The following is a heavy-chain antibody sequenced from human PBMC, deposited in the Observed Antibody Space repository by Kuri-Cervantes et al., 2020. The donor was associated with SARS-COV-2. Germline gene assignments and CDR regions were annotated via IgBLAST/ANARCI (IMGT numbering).Heavy chain of an antibody. CDR3: AGGYYYDSSGPVLRYYFGY. V-gene: IGHV4-34*01. Sequence: SETLSLTCAVSGGSFSGYYWSWIRHPPGKGLEWIWEINHSGSTNYNPSLKSRVTISVDTSKNQFSLKLSSVTAADTAVYYCAGGYYYDSSGPVLRYYFGYWGQGTLVTVSS. CDR2: INHSGST. J-gene: IGHJ4*02. D-gene: IGHD3-22*01. CDR1: GGSFSGYY.